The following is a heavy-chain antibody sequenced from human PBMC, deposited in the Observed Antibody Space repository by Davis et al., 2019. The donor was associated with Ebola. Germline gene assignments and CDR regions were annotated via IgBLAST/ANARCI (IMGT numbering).Heavy chain of an antibody. CDR3: AKDRYCSGGSCAPGAFDI. J-gene: IGHJ3*02. CDR2: IKQDGSEK. Sequence: PGGSLRLSCAASGFTFSSYWMSWVRQAPGKGLEWVANIKQDGSEKYYVDSVKGRFTISRDNSKNTLYLQMNSLRAEDTAVYYCAKDRYCSGGSCAPGAFDIWGQGTMVTVSS. V-gene: IGHV3-7*03. CDR1: GFTFSSYW. D-gene: IGHD2-15*01.